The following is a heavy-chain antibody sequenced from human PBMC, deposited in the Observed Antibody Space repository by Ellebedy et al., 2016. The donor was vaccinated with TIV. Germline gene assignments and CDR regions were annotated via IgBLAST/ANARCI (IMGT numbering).Heavy chain of an antibody. CDR1: GFTFSSYA. CDR3: AKDWIRSKEFDD. Sequence: GESLKISCAASGFTFSSYAMSWVRQAPGKGLEWVSAISGSGGSTYYADSVKGRFTISRDNSKNTLYLQMNSLRAEDTAVYYCAKDWIRSKEFDDWGQGTLVTVSS. CDR2: ISGSGGST. D-gene: IGHD5-18*01. J-gene: IGHJ4*02. V-gene: IGHV3-23*01.